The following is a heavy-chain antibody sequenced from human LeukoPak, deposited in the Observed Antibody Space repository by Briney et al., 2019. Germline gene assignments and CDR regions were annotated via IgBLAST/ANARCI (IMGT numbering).Heavy chain of an antibody. CDR3: ARVRALRYFDF. D-gene: IGHD3-9*01. V-gene: IGHV1-2*02. J-gene: IGHJ4*01. CDR2: INPNSGGT. Sequence: SVRVSCKASGYTFTGYYMHWVRQAPGRGLEWMGWINPNSGGTNYAQKFQGRVTMTRDTSISTAYMELSRLRSDDTAVYYCARVRALRYFDFWGQGTLVTVSS. CDR1: GYTFTGYY.